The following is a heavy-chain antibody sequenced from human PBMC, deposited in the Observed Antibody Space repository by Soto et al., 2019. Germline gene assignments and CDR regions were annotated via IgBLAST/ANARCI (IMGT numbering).Heavy chain of an antibody. V-gene: IGHV1-18*04. J-gene: IGHJ6*02. Sequence: ASVKVSCKASGYTFTSYGISWVRQAPGQGLEWMGWISAYNGNTNCAQKLQGRVTMTTDTSTSTAYMELRSLRSDDTAVYYCARVVVDYGDYELGMDVWGQGTTVTVSS. CDR2: ISAYNGNT. D-gene: IGHD4-17*01. CDR3: ARVVVDYGDYELGMDV. CDR1: GYTFTSYG.